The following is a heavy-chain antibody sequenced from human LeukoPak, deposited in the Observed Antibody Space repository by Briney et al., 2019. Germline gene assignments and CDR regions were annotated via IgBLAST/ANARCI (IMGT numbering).Heavy chain of an antibody. Sequence: GGSLRLSCTAYGFTFSSYAMSWVRQAPGKGLEWVSAISGSGGSTYYADSVEGRFTISRDNSKNTLYLQMDSLRAEDTAVYYCAKGGHLDVWGQGATVTVSS. CDR3: AKGGHLDV. V-gene: IGHV3-23*01. CDR1: GFTFSSYA. D-gene: IGHD3-10*01. J-gene: IGHJ6*02. CDR2: ISGSGGST.